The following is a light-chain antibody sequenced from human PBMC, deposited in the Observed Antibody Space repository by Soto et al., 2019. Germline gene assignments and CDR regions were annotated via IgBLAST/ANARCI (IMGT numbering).Light chain of an antibody. CDR1: QSVSSH. J-gene: IGKJ5*01. CDR2: DAS. Sequence: EIVLTQSPGTLSLSPGESATLSCRASQSVSSHLAWYQQKPGQAPRLLIYDASKRPTGIPARFSGSGSGTDFTLTISSLEPEDSAVYYCQQRSDRLPITFGQGTRLEIK. CDR3: QQRSDRLPIT. V-gene: IGKV3-11*01.